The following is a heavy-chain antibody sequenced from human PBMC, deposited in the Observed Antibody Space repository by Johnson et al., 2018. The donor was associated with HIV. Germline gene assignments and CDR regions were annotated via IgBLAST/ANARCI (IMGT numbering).Heavy chain of an antibody. CDR2: ISWNSGSI. CDR1: GFTFDDYA. V-gene: IGHV3-9*01. CDR3: AKAYSSSWYPVVMDDASDI. D-gene: IGHD6-13*01. Sequence: VQLVESGGGLVQPGRSLRLSCAASGFTFDDYAMHWVRQAPGKGLEWVSGISWNSGSIGYADSVKGRFTISRDNSKNTLYLQMNSLRAEDTAVYYCAKAYSSSWYPVVMDDASDIWGQGTLVTVSS. J-gene: IGHJ3*02.